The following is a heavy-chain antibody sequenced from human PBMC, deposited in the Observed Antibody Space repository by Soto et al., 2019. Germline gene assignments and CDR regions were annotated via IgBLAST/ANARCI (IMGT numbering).Heavy chain of an antibody. CDR1: GFTFSNAW. J-gene: IGHJ6*04. CDR3: TTAPAPISRCCGPGYCDLHHPLWGRGV. V-gene: IGHV3-15*01. Sequence: EVQLVESGGGLVKPGGSLRLSCEASGFTFSNAWMRWVRQAPGKGPEWVGRIKSKTDGGTIDYAAPVKGRFTISRGDSKQSLYPQRDSVNRGDSAIYLYTTAPAPISRCCGPGYCDLHHPLWGRGVWGRGNTVRLL. D-gene: IGHD3-16*01. CDR2: IKSKTDGGTI.